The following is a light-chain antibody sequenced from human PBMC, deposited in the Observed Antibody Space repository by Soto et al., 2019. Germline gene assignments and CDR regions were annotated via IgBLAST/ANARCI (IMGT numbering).Light chain of an antibody. CDR3: CSYAGSYTGV. CDR2: DVS. J-gene: IGLJ1*01. V-gene: IGLV2-11*01. Sequence: QSVLTQPRSVSGSPGQSVTISCTGTSSDVGGYNYVSWYQQHPGKAPKLMIYDVSKRPSGVPDRFSGSKSGNTASLTISGLQAEDEADYYCCSYAGSYTGVFGTGTKATV. CDR1: SSDVGGYNY.